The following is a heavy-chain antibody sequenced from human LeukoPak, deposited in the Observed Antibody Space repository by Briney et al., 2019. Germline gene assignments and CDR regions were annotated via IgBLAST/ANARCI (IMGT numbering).Heavy chain of an antibody. V-gene: IGHV4-30-4*08. Sequence: WVRQPPGKGLEWIGHIYYNGNNYYSPSLKSRATISLDTSNNQFSLRLSSVTAADTAVYYCVRRSTSPNWFDPWGQGTLVTVSS. D-gene: IGHD2-2*01. CDR2: IYYNGNN. J-gene: IGHJ5*02. CDR3: VRRSTSPNWFDP.